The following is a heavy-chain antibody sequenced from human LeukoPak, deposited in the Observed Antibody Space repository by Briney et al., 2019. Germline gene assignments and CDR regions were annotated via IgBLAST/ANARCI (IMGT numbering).Heavy chain of an antibody. Sequence: SETLSLTCTVSGYSISTAYYWSWIRQPPGKGLEWIGTIYHTGITYYNPSLKSRVTISVDTSKNQFSLRLSSVTAADTAVYYCARGTGSYSSSADYWGQGTLVTVSS. D-gene: IGHD6-6*01. CDR2: IYHTGIT. CDR3: ARGTGSYSSSADY. V-gene: IGHV4-38-2*02. J-gene: IGHJ4*02. CDR1: GYSISTAYY.